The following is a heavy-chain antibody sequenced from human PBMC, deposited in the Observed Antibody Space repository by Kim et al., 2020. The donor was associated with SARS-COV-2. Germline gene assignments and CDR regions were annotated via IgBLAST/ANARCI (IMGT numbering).Heavy chain of an antibody. D-gene: IGHD3-22*01. J-gene: IGHJ4*02. V-gene: IGHV3-9*01. Sequence: GGSLRLSCAGSGFSFGDFAMHWVRQVPGKGLEWVSGISWNSNSIGYADSVRGRFTVSRDNAKNSLFLEMSSLRPEDTAFYFCARDSAPYYYDSTGYSSHYCDYWGQGTLVTVSS. CDR1: GFSFGDFA. CDR2: ISWNSNSI. CDR3: ARDSAPYYYDSTGYSSHYCDY.